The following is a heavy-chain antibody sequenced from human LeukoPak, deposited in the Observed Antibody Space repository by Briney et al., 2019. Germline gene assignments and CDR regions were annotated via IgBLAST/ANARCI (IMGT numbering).Heavy chain of an antibody. D-gene: IGHD6-13*01. CDR3: AKGIAAAGTLIFSNWYFDL. Sequence: GGSLRLSCAASGFTFDDYAMHWVRQAPGKGLEWVSGISWNSGSIGYADSVKGRFTISRDNAKNSLYLQMNSLRAEDTALYYCAKGIAAAGTLIFSNWYFDLWGRGTLVTVSS. V-gene: IGHV3-9*01. CDR2: ISWNSGSI. J-gene: IGHJ2*01. CDR1: GFTFDDYA.